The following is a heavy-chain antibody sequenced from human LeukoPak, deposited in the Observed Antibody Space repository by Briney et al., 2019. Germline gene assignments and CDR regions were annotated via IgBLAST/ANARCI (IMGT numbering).Heavy chain of an antibody. J-gene: IGHJ3*02. Sequence: SGGSLRLSCAASGFTVSSNYMSWVRQAPGKGLEWVSVIYSGGSTYYADSVKGRFTISRDNSKNTLYLQTNSLRAEDTAVYYCLTIVETDLDAFDIWGQGTKVTVSS. CDR3: LTIVETDLDAFDI. D-gene: IGHD2-21*01. V-gene: IGHV3-53*01. CDR1: GFTVSSNY. CDR2: IYSGGST.